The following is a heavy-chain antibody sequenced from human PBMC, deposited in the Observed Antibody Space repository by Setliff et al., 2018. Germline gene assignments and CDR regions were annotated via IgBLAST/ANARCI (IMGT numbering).Heavy chain of an antibody. CDR2: IYHSGSI. Sequence: SETLSLTCTVSGGSISSSNWWTSVRQPPGKGLEWIGEIYHSGSINYNPSLKSRVTIFVDTSKNQFSLNLNSVTAADTGVCYCASCRYQVPYDYWGQGILVTVSS. CDR1: GGSISSSNW. CDR3: ASCRYQVPYDY. J-gene: IGHJ4*02. V-gene: IGHV4-4*02. D-gene: IGHD2-2*01.